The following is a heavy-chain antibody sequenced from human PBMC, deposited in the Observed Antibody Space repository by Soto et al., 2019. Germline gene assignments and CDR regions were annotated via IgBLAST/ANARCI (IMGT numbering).Heavy chain of an antibody. CDR3: AKDYYDSSGYPDY. CDR2: ISYDGSNK. Sequence: GGALRLSCAASGVTFSSYGMHWVRQAPGKGLEWVAVISYDGSNKYYADSVKGRFTISRDNSKNTLYLQMNSLRAEDTAVYYCAKDYYDSSGYPDYWGQGTLVTVSS. J-gene: IGHJ4*02. V-gene: IGHV3-30*18. CDR1: GVTFSSYG. D-gene: IGHD3-22*01.